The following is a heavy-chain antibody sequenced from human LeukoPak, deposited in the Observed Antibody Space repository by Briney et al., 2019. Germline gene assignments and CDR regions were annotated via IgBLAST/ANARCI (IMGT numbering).Heavy chain of an antibody. CDR2: TYPGDSDT. Sequence: GESLKISCKGSGYSFTSYWIGWVRQMPGKGLEWMGITYPGDSDTRYSPSFQGQVTISADKSISTAYLQWSSLKASDTAIYYCARPPCSSTSCYLDYWGQGTLVTVSS. J-gene: IGHJ4*02. CDR3: ARPPCSSTSCYLDY. V-gene: IGHV5-51*01. D-gene: IGHD2-2*01. CDR1: GYSFTSYW.